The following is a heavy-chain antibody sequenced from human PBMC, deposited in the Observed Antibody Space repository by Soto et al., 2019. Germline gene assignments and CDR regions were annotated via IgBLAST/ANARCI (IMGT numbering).Heavy chain of an antibody. CDR3: ARASIPAAIPVFYYYGMDV. CDR1: GGTFSSYA. J-gene: IGHJ6*02. D-gene: IGHD2-2*02. V-gene: IGHV1-69*13. CDR2: IIPIFGTA. Sequence: SVKVSCKASGGTFSSYAISWVRQAPGQGLEWMGGIIPIFGTANYAQKFQGRVTITADESTSTAYMELSSLRSEDTAVYYCARASIPAAIPVFYYYGMDVWGQGTTVTSP.